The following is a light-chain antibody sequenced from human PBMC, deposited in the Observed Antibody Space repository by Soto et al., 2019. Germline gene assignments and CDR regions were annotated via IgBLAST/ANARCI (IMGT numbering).Light chain of an antibody. CDR1: QSVLYSSNNKNY. CDR3: QQYYSTPPA. CDR2: WAS. Sequence: DIVMTQSPDSLAVSLGERATINCKSSQSVLYSSNNKNYLAWYQQKAGQPPKLLIYWASTQESGVPDRFSGSGSGTDFTLTIRCLQAEDVAVYYCQQYYSTPPAFGQGTKLQIK. J-gene: IGKJ2*01. V-gene: IGKV4-1*01.